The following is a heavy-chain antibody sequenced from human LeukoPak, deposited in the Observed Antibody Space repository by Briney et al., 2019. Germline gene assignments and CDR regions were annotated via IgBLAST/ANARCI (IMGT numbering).Heavy chain of an antibody. CDR2: INQDGSDN. J-gene: IGHJ4*02. CDR3: ARGRGSFES. D-gene: IGHD3-10*01. CDR1: GFDFSSYW. V-gene: IGHV3-7*01. Sequence: GGSLRLSCAASGFDFSSYWMTWVRQAPEKGLEWVASINQDGSDNRYVDSVKGRFTISRDNAKYSLYLQMDTLRAEDTALYYCARGRGSFESWGQGSLVTVSS.